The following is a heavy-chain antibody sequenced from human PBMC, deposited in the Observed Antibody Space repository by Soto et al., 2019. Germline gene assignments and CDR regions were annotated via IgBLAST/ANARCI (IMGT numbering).Heavy chain of an antibody. V-gene: IGHV3-23*01. CDR1: GFTFSSYA. J-gene: IGHJ4*02. CDR3: AKSGSHSYFDF. Sequence: PGGSLRLSCAASGFTFSSYAMSWVRQAPGKGLEWVSAISASDSRTYYADSVKGRFTISKDNSKNTLYLQRNSLIADDTDVYYCAKSGSHSYFDFWGQGTLVTVSS. D-gene: IGHD1-26*01. CDR2: ISASDSRT.